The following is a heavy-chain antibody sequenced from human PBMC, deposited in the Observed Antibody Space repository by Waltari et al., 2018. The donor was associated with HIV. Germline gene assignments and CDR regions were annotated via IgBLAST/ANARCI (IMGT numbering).Heavy chain of an antibody. V-gene: IGHV3-15*05. Sequence: EVYLVESGGGLVEPGGSLRLSCAASGFNFDDAWMSWVRQAPGKGLEWVGRIKSKSDAGTRHFSAPVKGRFAISMDYSKKIVYLQMSNLKAEDTAVYYCAAGTGRSDFDYWGQGTLVTVSS. CDR2: IKSKSDAGTR. CDR3: AAGTGRSDFDY. J-gene: IGHJ4*02. CDR1: GFNFDDAW. D-gene: IGHD1-7*01.